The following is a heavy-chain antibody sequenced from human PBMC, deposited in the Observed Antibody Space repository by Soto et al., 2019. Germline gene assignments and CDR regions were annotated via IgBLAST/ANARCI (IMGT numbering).Heavy chain of an antibody. CDR3: ARDQGFWDTICGVVTPRYYYYGMDV. V-gene: IGHV1-46*01. D-gene: IGHD3-3*01. J-gene: IGHJ6*02. CDR2: INPSGGSR. CDR1: GYTFTSYY. Sequence: GASVKVSCKASGYTFTSYYMHWVRQAPGQGLEWMGIINPSGGSRSYAQKFQGRVTMTRDTSTSTVYMELSSLRSEDTAVYYCARDQGFWDTICGVVTPRYYYYGMDVWGQGTTVTVSS.